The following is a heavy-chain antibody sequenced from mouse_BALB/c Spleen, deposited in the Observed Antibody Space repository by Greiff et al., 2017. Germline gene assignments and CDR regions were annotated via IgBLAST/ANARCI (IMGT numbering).Heavy chain of an antibody. CDR1: GYTFTSYW. D-gene: IGHD3-3*01. V-gene: IGHV1S81*02. Sequence: QVQLQQPGAELVKPGASVKLSCKASGYTFTSYWMHWVKQRPGQGLEWIGEINPSNGRTNYNEKFKSKATLTVDKSSSTAYMQLSSLTSEDSAVYYCARWGGPWFAYWGQGTLVTVSA. CDR2: INPSNGRT. J-gene: IGHJ3*01. CDR3: ARWGGPWFAY.